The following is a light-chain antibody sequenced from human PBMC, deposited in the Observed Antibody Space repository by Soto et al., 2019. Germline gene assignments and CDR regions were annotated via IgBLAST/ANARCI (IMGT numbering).Light chain of an antibody. Sequence: EIVMTQSPATLSVSPGERATLSCRASQSVRSNLAWYQQKPGQAPRLLIYGASIRATGIPARFSGSGSGTEFTLSISSLQSEDFAVYYCQQYNNWPRAFGQGTKVDI. CDR2: GAS. CDR1: QSVRSN. CDR3: QQYNNWPRA. J-gene: IGKJ1*01. V-gene: IGKV3-15*01.